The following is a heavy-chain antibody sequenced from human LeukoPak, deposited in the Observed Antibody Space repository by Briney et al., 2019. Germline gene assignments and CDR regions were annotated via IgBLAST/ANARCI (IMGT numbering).Heavy chain of an antibody. Sequence: PSETLSLTCAVYGGSFSGYYWSWIRQPPGKGLEWIGEINHSGNTNYNPSLKSRVTISVDTSKNQFSLKLSSVTAADTAVYYCARYYDYVWGSYRYFDYWGQGTLVTVSS. CDR2: INHSGNT. V-gene: IGHV4-34*01. D-gene: IGHD3-16*02. J-gene: IGHJ4*02. CDR1: GGSFSGYY. CDR3: ARYYDYVWGSYRYFDY.